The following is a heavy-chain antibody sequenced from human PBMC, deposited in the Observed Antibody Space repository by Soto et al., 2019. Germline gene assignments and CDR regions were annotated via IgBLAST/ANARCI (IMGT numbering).Heavy chain of an antibody. J-gene: IGHJ3*01. CDR2: INPLKGDT. V-gene: IGHV1-18*01. Sequence: QAQLVQSGGEMKKAGASVKVSCKASGYTFTTYGITWVRQAPGQGLDWMGWINPLKGDTKSAANFQDRVTMTTDTYTRTAYMELRSLRSEDTAVYYCARVKVPAAVLGDFDVWGQGTLVTVSS. D-gene: IGHD2-2*01. CDR3: ARVKVPAAVLGDFDV. CDR1: GYTFTTYG.